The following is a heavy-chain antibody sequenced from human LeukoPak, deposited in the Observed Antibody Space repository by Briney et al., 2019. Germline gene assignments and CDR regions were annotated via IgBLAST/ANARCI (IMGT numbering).Heavy chain of an antibody. J-gene: IGHJ4*02. D-gene: IGHD3-3*01. CDR2: IYYSGST. CDR1: GGSISSYY. Sequence: SETLSLTCTVSGGSISSYYWSWIRQPPGKGLEWIGYIYYSGSTNYNPSLKSRVTISVGTSKNQFSLKLSSVTAADTAVYYCARMDDIWSGPSWRLDYWGQGTLVTVSS. CDR3: ARMDDIWSGPSWRLDY. V-gene: IGHV4-59*08.